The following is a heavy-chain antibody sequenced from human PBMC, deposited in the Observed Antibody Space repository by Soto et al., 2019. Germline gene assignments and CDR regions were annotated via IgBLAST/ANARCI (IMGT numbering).Heavy chain of an antibody. J-gene: IGHJ5*02. CDR3: ARDRYYDILSGSNWFDP. D-gene: IGHD3-9*01. V-gene: IGHV1-18*04. Sequence: QVQLVQSGAEVKKPGASVKVSCKASGYTFTSYGISWVRQAPGQGLGWMGRISAYNGNTNYAQKLQGRVNMTTDTSTCTAYMELRSLRSDDTAVYYCARDRYYDILSGSNWFDPWGQGTLVTVSS. CDR1: GYTFTSYG. CDR2: ISAYNGNT.